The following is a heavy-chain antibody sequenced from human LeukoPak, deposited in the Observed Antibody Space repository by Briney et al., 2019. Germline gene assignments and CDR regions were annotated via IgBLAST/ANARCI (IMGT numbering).Heavy chain of an antibody. V-gene: IGHV3-74*01. D-gene: IGHD3-10*01. Sequence: GGSLRLSCAASGFTFNNYWIHWVRLVPGKGLVWVSRINSDGSSRHFADSVKGRFTISRENAKNTVYLQMNSLRGDDTAVYYCTRGSSGFSYYSAMDVWGQGTTVTVSS. CDR1: GFTFNNYW. J-gene: IGHJ6*02. CDR3: TRGSSGFSYYSAMDV. CDR2: INSDGSSR.